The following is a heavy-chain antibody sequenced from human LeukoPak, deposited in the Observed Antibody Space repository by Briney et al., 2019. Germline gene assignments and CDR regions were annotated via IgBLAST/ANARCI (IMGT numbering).Heavy chain of an antibody. J-gene: IGHJ4*02. D-gene: IGHD1-20*01. CDR2: IDANNGDT. V-gene: IGHV1-2*02. CDR3: TRDPSSITVYFFDY. CDR1: GYTVSTNY. Sequence: ASVKVSSKASGYTVSTNYIHWLRQAPGQGLEWMGWIDANNGDTKSAQKFQGRVKMSRDKSISTAYMDLSNLSPDEAAVYYSTRDPSSITVYFFDYWGQGTLVTVSS.